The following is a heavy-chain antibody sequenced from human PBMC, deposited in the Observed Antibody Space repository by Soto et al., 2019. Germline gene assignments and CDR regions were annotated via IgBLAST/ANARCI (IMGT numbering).Heavy chain of an antibody. V-gene: IGHV3-66*01. CDR3: AKFFFTIYVVHRDLFAFPTRRSSDL. CDR1: GFTVSSNF. Sequence: GGSLRLSCAASGFTVSSNFMSWIRQVPGKGLEWVSIIYSDGSTYYADSVKGRFTISRDNSKNTLYLQMDSLRAEDTAVYYCAKFFFTIYVVHRDLFAFPTRRSSDL. J-gene: IGHJ2*01. CDR2: IYSDGST. D-gene: IGHD3-10*01.